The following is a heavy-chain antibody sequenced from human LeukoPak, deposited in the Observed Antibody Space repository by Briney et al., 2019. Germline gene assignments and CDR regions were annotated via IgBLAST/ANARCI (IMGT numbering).Heavy chain of an antibody. CDR2: IYHSGST. J-gene: IGHJ4*02. D-gene: IGHD6-13*01. CDR1: GGSISSYY. Sequence: PSETLSLTCTVSGGSISSYYWSWIRQPPGKGLEWIGSIYHSGSTYYNPSLKSRVTISVDTSKNQFSLRLSSVTAADTAVYYCARVTGYMTEDYFDYWGQGTLITVSS. V-gene: IGHV4-59*01. CDR3: ARVTGYMTEDYFDY.